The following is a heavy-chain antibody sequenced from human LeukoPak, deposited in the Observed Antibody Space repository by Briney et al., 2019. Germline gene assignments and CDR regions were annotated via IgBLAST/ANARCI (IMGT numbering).Heavy chain of an antibody. Sequence: ASVNVSCTASGGTFSSYAVSGVRQAPGQGREWVGGIVRIFDSANYAERLQGRVTITADESTGTAYMELSSLRSDDTAVYYCARGIGLVIYYYFVYWGQGTLVTVSS. CDR2: IVRIFDSA. V-gene: IGHV1-69*13. J-gene: IGHJ4*02. CDR3: ARGIGLVIYYYFVY. D-gene: IGHD3-9*01. CDR1: GGTFSSYA.